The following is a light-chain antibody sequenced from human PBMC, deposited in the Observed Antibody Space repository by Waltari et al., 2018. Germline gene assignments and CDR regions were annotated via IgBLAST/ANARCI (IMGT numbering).Light chain of an antibody. Sequence: IVLRTYPPTLSLSQGERDNLSCRASQNVSTHLAWYQQKPGQAPRLLIYDASTRATGIPARFSGSGSGTDFSLTSRTLEPEDFAIYYWHQRSARDTFGQGTRLEIK. CDR3: HQRSARDT. CDR1: QNVSTH. V-gene: IGKV3-11*01. CDR2: DAS. J-gene: IGKJ5*01.